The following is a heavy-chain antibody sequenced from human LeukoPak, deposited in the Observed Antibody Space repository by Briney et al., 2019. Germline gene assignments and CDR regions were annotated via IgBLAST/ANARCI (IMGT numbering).Heavy chain of an antibody. J-gene: IGHJ6*02. V-gene: IGHV4-34*01. CDR2: INHSGST. CDR3: ARGSVVVVPAAMEDYYYGMDV. Sequence: PSETLSLTCAVYGGSFSGYYWSWIRQPPGKGLEWIGEINHSGSTNYNPSLKGRVTISVDTSKNQFSLKLSSVTAADTAVYYCARGSVVVVPAAMEDYYYGMDVWGQGTTVTVSS. D-gene: IGHD2-2*01. CDR1: GGSFSGYY.